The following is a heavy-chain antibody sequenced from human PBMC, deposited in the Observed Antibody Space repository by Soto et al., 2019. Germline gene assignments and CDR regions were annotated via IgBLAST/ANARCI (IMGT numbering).Heavy chain of an antibody. D-gene: IGHD3-10*01. CDR3: ARGKLIGSGSYYANWFDP. J-gene: IGHJ5*02. CDR2: IYYSGST. V-gene: IGHV4-30-4*01. Sequence: TLSLTCTVSGGSISSGDYYWSWIRQPPGKGLEWIGYIYYSGSTYYNPSLKSRVTISVDTSKNQFSLKLSSVTAADTAVYYCARGKLIGSGSYYANWFDPWGQGTLVNVSS. CDR1: GGSISSGDYY.